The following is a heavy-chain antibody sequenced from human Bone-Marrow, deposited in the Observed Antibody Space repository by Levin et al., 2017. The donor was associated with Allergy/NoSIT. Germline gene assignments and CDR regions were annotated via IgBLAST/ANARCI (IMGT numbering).Heavy chain of an antibody. D-gene: IGHD3-10*01. J-gene: IGHJ3*01. Sequence: GGSLRLSCTASGFTFTSYWMHWVRQAPGNGLMWVSLIDTDGTSTNYADSVKGRCTISRDNAKNTLYLQINSLGADDTAVYYCTRSHYYGSGSYAFDLWGQGTMVTVSS. CDR3: TRSHYYGSGSYAFDL. CDR1: GFTFTSYW. V-gene: IGHV3-74*01. CDR2: IDTDGTST.